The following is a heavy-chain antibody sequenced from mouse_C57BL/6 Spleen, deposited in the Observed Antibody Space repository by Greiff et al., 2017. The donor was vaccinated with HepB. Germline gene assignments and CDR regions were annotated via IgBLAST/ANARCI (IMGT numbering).Heavy chain of an antibody. D-gene: IGHD2-4*01. CDR3: ARRWDYETLYYAMDY. CDR1: GYTFTDYY. V-gene: IGHV1-26*01. J-gene: IGHJ4*01. Sequence: EVKLQQSGPELVKPGASVKISCKASGYTFTDYYMNWVKQSHGKSLEWIGDINPNNGGTSYNQKFKGKATLTVDKSSSTAYMELRSLTSEDSAVYYCARRWDYETLYYAMDYWGQGTSVTVSS. CDR2: INPNNGGT.